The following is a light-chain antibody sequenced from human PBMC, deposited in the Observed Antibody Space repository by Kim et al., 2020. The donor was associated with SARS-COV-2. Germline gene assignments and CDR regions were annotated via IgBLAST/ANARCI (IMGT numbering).Light chain of an antibody. CDR1: HDISSN. J-gene: IGKJ4*01. CDR3: QQYHNLPPLT. Sequence: VGDRVTITCQQNHDISSNVNWYQHKPGKPPKLLIYDASNLETGVPSRFSGSGSETDFTFTISSLQPEDFATYYCQQYHNLPPLTFGGGTKVDIK. CDR2: DAS. V-gene: IGKV1-33*01.